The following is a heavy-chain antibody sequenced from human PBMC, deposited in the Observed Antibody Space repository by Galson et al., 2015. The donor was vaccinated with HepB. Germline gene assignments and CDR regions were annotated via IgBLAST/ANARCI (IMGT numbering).Heavy chain of an antibody. V-gene: IGHV1-18*04. D-gene: IGHD6-6*01. CDR2: ISTDSGNT. Sequence: SVKVSCKASGYTFTSNDISWVRQAPGHGLEWIGWISTDSGNTKYAQKLQGRVTLTADTSTRTAYMERRRLSSDDTARYYCARNRSHSFVGWGQGTLVTVSS. J-gene: IGHJ4*02. CDR1: GYTFTSND. CDR3: ARNRSHSFVG.